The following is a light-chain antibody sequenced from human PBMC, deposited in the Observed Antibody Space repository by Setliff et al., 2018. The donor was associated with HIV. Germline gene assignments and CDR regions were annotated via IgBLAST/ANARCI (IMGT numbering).Light chain of an antibody. CDR1: SSDVGSYKY. Sequence: QSVLTQPASVSGSAGQAITISCTGASSDVGSYKYVSWYQQHPGKAPKLMIFEVNNRPSGVSNRFSGSKSGNTASLTISGLQAEDEADYYCSSYTTTTTLNFGTGTKVTVL. V-gene: IGLV2-14*01. CDR3: SSYTTTTTLN. CDR2: EVN. J-gene: IGLJ1*01.